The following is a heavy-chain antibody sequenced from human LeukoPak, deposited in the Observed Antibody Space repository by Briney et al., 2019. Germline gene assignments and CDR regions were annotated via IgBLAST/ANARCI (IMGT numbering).Heavy chain of an antibody. V-gene: IGHV4-59*01. CDR2: IDYSGNT. CDR3: ARGIPDHGTGAFGI. Sequence: SETLSLTCTVSGDSISSFFWTWIRQPPGKGLEWIVYIDYSGNTNCNTALKSRVTISAETSKNQVSLKLSSVTAADTAVYYCARGIPDHGTGAFGIWGQGTMVTVSS. D-gene: IGHD6-13*01. CDR1: GDSISSFF. J-gene: IGHJ3*02.